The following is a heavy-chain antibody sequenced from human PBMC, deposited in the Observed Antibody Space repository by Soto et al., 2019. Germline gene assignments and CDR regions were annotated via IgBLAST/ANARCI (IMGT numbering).Heavy chain of an antibody. J-gene: IGHJ6*02. CDR1: GFTFSSYA. Sequence: GGSLRLSCAAFGFTFSSYAMHWVRQAPGKGLEWVAVISYDGSNKYYADSVKGRFTISRDNSKNTLYLQMNSLRAEDTAVYYCAREDSSGDYYGMDVRGQGTTVTVSS. CDR2: ISYDGSNK. CDR3: AREDSSGDYYGMDV. D-gene: IGHD3-22*01. V-gene: IGHV3-30-3*01.